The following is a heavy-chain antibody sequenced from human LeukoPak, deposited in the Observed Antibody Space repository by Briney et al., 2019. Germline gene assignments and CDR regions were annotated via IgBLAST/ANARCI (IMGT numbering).Heavy chain of an antibody. CDR2: ISPNSGGT. Sequence: ASVKVSCKASGYTFTGYYMHWVRQAPGQGLEWMGWISPNSGGTNYAQKFQGRVTMTRDTSISTAYMELSRLRSDDTAVYYCARDVMYYYDSSGYYYSDYYYMDVWGKGTTVTISS. D-gene: IGHD3-22*01. CDR3: ARDVMYYYDSSGYYYSDYYYMDV. V-gene: IGHV1-2*02. CDR1: GYTFTGYY. J-gene: IGHJ6*03.